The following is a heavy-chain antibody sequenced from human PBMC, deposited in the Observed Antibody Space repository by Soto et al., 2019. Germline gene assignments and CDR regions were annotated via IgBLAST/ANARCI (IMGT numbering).Heavy chain of an antibody. Sequence: SQTLSLTCAISGDSVSSNSAAWNWIRQSPSRGLEWLGRTYYRSKWYNDYAVSVKSRITINPDTSKNQFSLQLNSVTPEDTAVYYCERAIIVVVPAANEAASSYGMDVWGQGTTVPVSS. D-gene: IGHD2-2*01. CDR2: TYYRSKWYN. CDR3: ERAIIVVVPAANEAASSYGMDV. CDR1: GDSVSSNSAA. V-gene: IGHV6-1*01. J-gene: IGHJ6*02.